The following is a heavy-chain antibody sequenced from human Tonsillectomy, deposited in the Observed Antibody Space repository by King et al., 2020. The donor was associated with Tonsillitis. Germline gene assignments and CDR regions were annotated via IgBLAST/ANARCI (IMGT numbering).Heavy chain of an antibody. D-gene: IGHD3-22*01. CDR3: AKGEDYYDSSAYFFDY. CDR2: ISSSVGRT. V-gene: IGHV3-23*04. CDR1: GFTFTSYA. J-gene: IGHJ4*02. Sequence: VQLVESGGALVQPGGSLRLSCAASGFTFTSYAMSWVRQAPGKGLEWVSTISSSVGRTYYADSVKGRLTISRDNSKNTLYLQVSSLRAEDTVVYFCAKGEDYYDSSAYFFDYWGQGTLVTVSS.